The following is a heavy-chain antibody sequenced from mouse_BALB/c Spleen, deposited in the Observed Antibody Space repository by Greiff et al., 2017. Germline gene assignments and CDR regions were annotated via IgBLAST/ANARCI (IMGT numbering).Heavy chain of an antibody. V-gene: IGHV5-12-1*01. CDR3: ARHNYYGRSYSFAD. Sequence: DVKLVESGGGLVKPGGSLKLSCAASGFAFSSYDMSWVRQTPEKRLEWVAYISSGGGSTYYPDTVKGRFTISRDNAKNTLYLQMSSLKSEDTAMYYCARHNYYGRSYSFADWGQGTLVTVSA. D-gene: IGHD1-1*01. J-gene: IGHJ3*01. CDR2: ISSGGGST. CDR1: GFAFSSYD.